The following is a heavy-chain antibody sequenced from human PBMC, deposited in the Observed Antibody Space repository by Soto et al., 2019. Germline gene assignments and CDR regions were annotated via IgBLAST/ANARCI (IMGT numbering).Heavy chain of an antibody. Sequence: SETLSLTCTVSGGSISSYYWSWIRQPPGKGLEWIGYIYYSGSTNYNPSLKSRVTISVDTSKNQFSLKLSSVTAADTAVYYCARHEAEYSSSSVDYWGQGTLVTVSS. CDR2: IYYSGST. CDR3: ARHEAEYSSSSVDY. CDR1: GGSISSYY. J-gene: IGHJ4*02. D-gene: IGHD6-6*01. V-gene: IGHV4-59*08.